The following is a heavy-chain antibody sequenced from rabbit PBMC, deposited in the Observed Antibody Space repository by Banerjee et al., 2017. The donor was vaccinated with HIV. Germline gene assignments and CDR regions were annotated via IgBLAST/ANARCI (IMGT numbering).Heavy chain of an antibody. D-gene: IGHD8-1*01. Sequence: QEQLEESGGDLVKPEGSLTLTCTASGFTIISSYWICWVRQAPGKGLEWIGCIYAGSGSTVYASWVNGRFTISKTSSTTVTLQMTSLTAADTATYFCARDAGSSYYNLWGQGTLVTVS. CDR2: IYAGSGST. CDR3: ARDAGSSYYNL. J-gene: IGHJ4*01. V-gene: IGHV1S45*01. CDR1: GFTIISSYW.